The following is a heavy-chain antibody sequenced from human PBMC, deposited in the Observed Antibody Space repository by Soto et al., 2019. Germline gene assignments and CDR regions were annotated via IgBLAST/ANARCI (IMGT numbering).Heavy chain of an antibody. CDR2: IRPYNGDT. CDR3: VRRMFYDFCGLYYYFDY. J-gene: IGHJ4*02. V-gene: IGHV1-18*01. D-gene: IGHD3-3*01. Sequence: ASVKVSCKASGYVFTSYGISWVRQAPGQGLEWMGWIRPYNGDTKYSQKFEGRVTMTSDTSTTTAYMELRSLRSDDTAVYYCVRRMFYDFCGLYYYFDYWGQGALVTVSS. CDR1: GYVFTSYG.